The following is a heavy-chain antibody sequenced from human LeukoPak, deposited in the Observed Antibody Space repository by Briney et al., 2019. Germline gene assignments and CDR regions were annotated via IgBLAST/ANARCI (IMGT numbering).Heavy chain of an antibody. CDR2: INPNSGGT. D-gene: IGHD3-22*01. J-gene: IGHJ4*02. V-gene: IGHV1-2*06. Sequence: ASVKVSCKASGYTFTSYGISWVRQAPGQGLEWMGRINPNSGGTNYAQKFQGRVTMTRDTSISTVYMELSRLRSDDTAVYYCARVGYYESSGYYEYWGQGTLVTVSS. CDR1: GYTFTSYG. CDR3: ARVGYYESSGYYEY.